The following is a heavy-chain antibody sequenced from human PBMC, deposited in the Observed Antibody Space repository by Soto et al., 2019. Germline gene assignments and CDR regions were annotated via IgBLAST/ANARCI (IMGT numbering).Heavy chain of an antibody. CDR1: GYSISSGYY. D-gene: IGHD3-9*01. CDR3: ARVPFVGYFDWLDP. V-gene: IGHV4-38-2*01. Sequence: SETLSLTCAVSGYSISSGYYWGWLRQPPGKGLEWIGSIYHGGSTYYNPSLNSRVTLSIDTSMNQFSLRLTSVTAADTAVYYCARVPFVGYFDWLDPWGHGTLVTVSS. J-gene: IGHJ5*02. CDR2: IYHGGST.